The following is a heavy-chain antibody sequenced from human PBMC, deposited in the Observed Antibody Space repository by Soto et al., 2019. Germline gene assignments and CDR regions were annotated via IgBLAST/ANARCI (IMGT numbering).Heavy chain of an antibody. CDR2: ISAYNGNT. CDR3: ARIGAGASSGWYGTKRGAFDI. CDR1: GYTFTSYG. Sequence: GASVKVSCKASGYTFTSYGISWVRQAPGQGLEWMGWISAYNGNTNYAQKLQGRVTMTTDTSTSTAYMELRSLRSDDTAVYYCARIGAGASSGWYGTKRGAFDIWGQGTMVTVSS. D-gene: IGHD6-13*01. V-gene: IGHV1-18*01. J-gene: IGHJ3*02.